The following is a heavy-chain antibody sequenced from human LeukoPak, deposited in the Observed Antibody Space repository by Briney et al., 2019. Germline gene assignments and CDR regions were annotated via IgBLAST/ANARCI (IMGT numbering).Heavy chain of an antibody. CDR2: INTRGRT. V-gene: IGHV4-4*09. CDR1: GGSISSYQ. J-gene: IGHJ4*02. Sequence: SETRSLTCTVSGGSISSYQWSWIRQPPGKGLEWIGYINTRGRTNYNPSLKSRVTFSVDTSRDQFSLKLSSVTAADTAVYYCGTSYDNKIAPFDLWGQGTLVTVSS. D-gene: IGHD3-9*01. CDR3: GTSYDNKIAPFDL.